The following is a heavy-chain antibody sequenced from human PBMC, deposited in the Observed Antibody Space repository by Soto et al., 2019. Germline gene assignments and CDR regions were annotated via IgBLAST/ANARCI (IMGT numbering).Heavy chain of an antibody. CDR2: IYHSGST. V-gene: IGHV4-30-2*01. Sequence: QLQLQESGSGLVKPSQTLSLTCAVSGGSITSGGYSWSWIRQPPGKGLEWIGYIYHSGSTYYNPCRKSRVTISVDRSKNQFSLKLSSVTAADTAVYYCASGGGLPRYYWGQGTLVTLSS. CDR3: ASGGGLPRYY. CDR1: GGSITSGGYS. D-gene: IGHD3-10*01. J-gene: IGHJ4*02.